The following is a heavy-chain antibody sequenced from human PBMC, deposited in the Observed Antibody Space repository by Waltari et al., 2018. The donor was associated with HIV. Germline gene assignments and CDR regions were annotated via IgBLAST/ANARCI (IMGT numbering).Heavy chain of an antibody. D-gene: IGHD5-12*01. V-gene: IGHV1-2*02. J-gene: IGHJ1*01. Sequence: QVQLVQSGAEVXKPGASVKVSCKVSGYTFTAFYMHWVRQXPXQGPXXMGWINPNSGGTXPXXXXXXRVTLXXXXSISXAXXELXXLRXXXXAXXYXARVVRYSNYDSNLLHWGQGTLVTVSS. CDR1: GYTFTAFY. CDR3: ARVVRYSNYDSNLLH. CDR2: INPNSGGT.